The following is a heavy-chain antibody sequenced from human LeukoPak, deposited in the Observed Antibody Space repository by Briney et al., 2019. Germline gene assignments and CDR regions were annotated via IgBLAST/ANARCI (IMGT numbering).Heavy chain of an antibody. Sequence: PGGSLRLSCVAAGFIFSDRYMSWIRQAPGKGMEWVVYISPDGTNIHYADSVKGRFTISRDNAKNSLFLQVNSLRAEDTAVYYCARETGWLFDYWGQGTLVTVSS. CDR3: ARETGWLFDY. J-gene: IGHJ4*02. CDR2: ISPDGTNI. V-gene: IGHV3-11*04. CDR1: GFIFSDRY. D-gene: IGHD3-9*01.